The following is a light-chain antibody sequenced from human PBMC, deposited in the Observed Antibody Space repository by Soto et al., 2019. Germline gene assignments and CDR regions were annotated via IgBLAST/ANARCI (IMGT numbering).Light chain of an antibody. V-gene: IGKV3-20*01. J-gene: IGKJ2*01. CDR1: QSVSSSY. CDR2: GAS. CDR3: QQYGNSPYT. Sequence: IVLTQSPGTLSLSPGERATLSCRASQSVSSSYLAWYQQKPGQTPRLLIYGASSRATGIPDRFSGSGSGTDFTLTISRLEPEDFAVYYCQQYGNSPYTFGQGTKLEIK.